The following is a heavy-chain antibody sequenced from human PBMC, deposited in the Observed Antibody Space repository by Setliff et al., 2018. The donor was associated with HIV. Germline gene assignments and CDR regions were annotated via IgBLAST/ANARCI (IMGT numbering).Heavy chain of an antibody. CDR1: GYMFIAYG. Sequence: ASVKVSCKTSGYMFIAYGMSWVRRAPGQGLEWMGWIGPYNGRTEYSQKFQGRVTITRDASASTAYMELSSLRSEDTAVYYCARGGDGLLLGRPRYYYYYMDVWGKGTTVTVSS. CDR2: IGPYNGRT. V-gene: IGHV1-18*01. D-gene: IGHD2-15*01. CDR3: ARGGDGLLLGRPRYYYYYMDV. J-gene: IGHJ6*03.